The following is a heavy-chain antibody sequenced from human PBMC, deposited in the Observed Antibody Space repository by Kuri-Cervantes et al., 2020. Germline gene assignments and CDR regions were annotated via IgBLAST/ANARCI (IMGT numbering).Heavy chain of an antibody. D-gene: IGHD5-12*01. CDR2: IRGSDGST. CDR3: VPFGYGYYYGLDV. J-gene: IGHJ6*02. Sequence: GGSLRLSCVGSGFTFNNYVMNWVRQAPGKGLEWVSGIRGSDGSTFYADSVKGRCIISRDIPKNTVFLQMSNLRTEDTALYYRVPFGYGYYYGLDVWGQGITVTVSS. CDR1: GFTFNNYV. V-gene: IGHV3-23*01.